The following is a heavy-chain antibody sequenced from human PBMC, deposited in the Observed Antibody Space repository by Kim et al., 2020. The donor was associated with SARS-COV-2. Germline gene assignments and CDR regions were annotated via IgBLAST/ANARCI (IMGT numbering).Heavy chain of an antibody. CDR3: ARDTLSMVLGVLTSWFDT. J-gene: IGHJ5*02. Sequence: SETLSLTCTVSGGSISSGGYYWSWIRQHPGKGLEWIGYIYYSGSTYYNPSLKSRVTISVDTSKNQFSLKLSSVTAADTAVYYCARDTLSMVLGVLTSWFDTWGPGTLGTVSS. V-gene: IGHV4-31*03. D-gene: IGHD3-10*01. CDR1: GGSISSGGYY. CDR2: IYYSGST.